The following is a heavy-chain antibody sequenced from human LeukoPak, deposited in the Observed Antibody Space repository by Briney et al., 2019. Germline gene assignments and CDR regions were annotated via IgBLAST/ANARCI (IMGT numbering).Heavy chain of an antibody. D-gene: IGHD2-2*01. CDR1: GFTFSGYS. CDR3: ARGPAAINRDY. J-gene: IGHJ4*02. V-gene: IGHV3-21*01. Sequence: GGSLRLSCAASGFTFSGYSMNWVRQAPGKGLEWVSSISSSSSYIYYADSVKGRFTISRDNAKNSPYLQMNSLRAEDTAVYYCARGPAAINRDYWGQGTLVTVSS. CDR2: ISSSSSYI.